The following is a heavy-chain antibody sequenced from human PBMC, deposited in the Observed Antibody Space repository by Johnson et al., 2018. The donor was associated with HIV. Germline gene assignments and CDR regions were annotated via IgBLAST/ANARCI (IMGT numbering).Heavy chain of an antibody. D-gene: IGHD6-6*01. Sequence: QVQLVESGGGLVQRGGSLRLSCAASGFTFSSYAMHWVRQAPGKGLEWVAVISYDGSNKYYADSVKGRFTISRDNSKNTLYLQMNSLRAEDTAVYYCARDSGKKRSSSPGPDAFDIWGQGTMVTVSS. CDR1: GFTFSSYA. V-gene: IGHV3-30*04. CDR2: ISYDGSNK. CDR3: ARDSGKKRSSSPGPDAFDI. J-gene: IGHJ3*02.